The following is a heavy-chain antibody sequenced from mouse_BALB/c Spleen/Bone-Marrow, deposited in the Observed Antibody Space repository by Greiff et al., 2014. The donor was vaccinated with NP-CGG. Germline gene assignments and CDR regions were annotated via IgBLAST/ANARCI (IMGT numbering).Heavy chain of an antibody. D-gene: IGHD1-1*01. CDR3: ASYFYSRRPLAY. Sequence: EVQLQQSGAELVKPGASVKLSCTASGFNIKDTYMHWVKQRPEQGLEWIGRIDPANGNTKYDPKFQGKATITADTSSNTAYLQLSSLTSEDTAVYYCASYFYSRRPLAYWGQGTLVTVPA. CDR2: IDPANGNT. CDR1: GFNIKDTY. V-gene: IGHV14-3*02. J-gene: IGHJ3*01.